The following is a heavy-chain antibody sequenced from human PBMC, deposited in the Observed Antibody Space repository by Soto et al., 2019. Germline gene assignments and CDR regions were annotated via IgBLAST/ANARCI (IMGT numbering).Heavy chain of an antibody. J-gene: IGHJ6*02. CDR3: ARANKKAARPDNYYYGMDV. CDR2: INPSGGST. Sequence: SVKVSCKASGYTFTSYYMHWVRQAPGQGLEWMGIINPSGGSTSYAQKFQGRVTMTRDTSTSTVYMELSSLRSEDTAVYYCARANKKAARPDNYYYGMDVWGQGTTVTVSS. CDR1: GYTFTSYY. D-gene: IGHD6-6*01. V-gene: IGHV1-46*01.